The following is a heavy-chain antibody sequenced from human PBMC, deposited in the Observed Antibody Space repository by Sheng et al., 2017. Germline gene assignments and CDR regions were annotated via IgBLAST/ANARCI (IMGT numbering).Heavy chain of an antibody. V-gene: IGHV3-30*18. Sequence: QVQLVESGGGVVQPGRSLRLSCAASGFTFSSYAMHWVRQAPGKGLEWVAVISYDGSNKYYADSVKGRFTISRDNSKNTLYLQMNSLRAEDTAVYYCAKDVYYGSGSYSVDYWGQGTLVTVSS. CDR1: GFTFSSYA. CDR3: AKDVYYGSGSYSVDY. D-gene: IGHD3-10*01. CDR2: ISYDGSNK. J-gene: IGHJ4*02.